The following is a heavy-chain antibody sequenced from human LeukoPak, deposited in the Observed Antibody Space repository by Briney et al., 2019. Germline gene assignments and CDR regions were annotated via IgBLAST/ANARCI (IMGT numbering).Heavy chain of an antibody. CDR3: AKESCSGGSCYIFDY. V-gene: IGHV4-34*01. CDR2: INHSGST. Sequence: SETLSLTCGVYGGSFSGYYWSWIRQPPEKGLEWIGEINHSGSTNYNPSLKSRVTISVDTSKNQFSLKLSSVTAADTAVYYCAKESCSGGSCYIFDYWGQGTLVTVSS. D-gene: IGHD2-15*01. J-gene: IGHJ4*02. CDR1: GGSFSGYY.